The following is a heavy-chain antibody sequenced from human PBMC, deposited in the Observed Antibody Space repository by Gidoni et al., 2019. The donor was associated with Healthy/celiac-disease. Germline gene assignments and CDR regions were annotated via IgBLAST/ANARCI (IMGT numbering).Heavy chain of an antibody. Sequence: QVQLVESGGGVVQPGRSLRLSCAASGFTFSSYAMHWVRQAPGKGLEWVAVISYDGSNKYYADSVKGRFTISRDNSKNTLYLQMNSLRAEDTAVYYCARNNYVSWYLNYYYGMDVWGQGTTVTVSS. D-gene: IGHD6-13*01. J-gene: IGHJ6*02. CDR2: ISYDGSNK. CDR1: GFTFSSYA. CDR3: ARNNYVSWYLNYYYGMDV. V-gene: IGHV3-30-3*01.